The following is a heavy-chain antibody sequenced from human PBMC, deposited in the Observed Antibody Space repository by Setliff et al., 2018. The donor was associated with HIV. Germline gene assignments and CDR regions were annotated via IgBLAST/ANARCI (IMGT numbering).Heavy chain of an antibody. CDR3: AREVVATVTNDY. D-gene: IGHD5-12*01. J-gene: IGHJ4*02. CDR1: GDSISSGGYY. V-gene: IGHV4-31*03. Sequence: PSETLSLTCTVSGDSISSGGYYWSWIRQLPGKGLEWIGYIYYSGATYYNPSLKNRVTISLDTSKNQFSLKLSSVTAADTAVYYCAREVVATVTNDYWGQGTLVTVSS. CDR2: IYYSGAT.